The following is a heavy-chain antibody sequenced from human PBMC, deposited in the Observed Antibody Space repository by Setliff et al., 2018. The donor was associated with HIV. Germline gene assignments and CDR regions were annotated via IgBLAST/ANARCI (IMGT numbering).Heavy chain of an antibody. CDR3: ARQLSNSLDY. Sequence: GASVKVSCKASGGTFSSYAISWVRQAPGQGLEWIGRINPKSGVADYLKKFQGRVTMTTSINTAYMELNSLRSDDTAVYYCARQLSNSLDYWGQGTLVTVSS. V-gene: IGHV1-2*06. D-gene: IGHD7-27*01. J-gene: IGHJ4*02. CDR2: INPKSGVA. CDR1: GGTFSSYA.